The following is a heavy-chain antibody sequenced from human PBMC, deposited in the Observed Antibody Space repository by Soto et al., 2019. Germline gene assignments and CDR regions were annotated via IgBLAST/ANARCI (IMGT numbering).Heavy chain of an antibody. Sequence: EVELVESGGGLVQPGRSLRLSCAASGFTYADDAMHWVRQAPGKGLEWISGISWNTGSIGYADSVKGRFTISRDNAKNSLYLQMNSLRAEDTALYDWAKDKWEVSYYFDYWGQGTLVTVSS. V-gene: IGHV3-9*01. CDR1: GFTYADDA. J-gene: IGHJ4*02. CDR2: ISWNTGSI. D-gene: IGHD3-16*02. CDR3: AKDKWEVSYYFDY.